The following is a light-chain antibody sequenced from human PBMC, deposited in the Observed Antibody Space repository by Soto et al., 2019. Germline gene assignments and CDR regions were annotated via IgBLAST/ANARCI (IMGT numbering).Light chain of an antibody. CDR1: QSVSSSY. CDR2: GAS. V-gene: IGKV3-20*01. Sequence: EIVLTQSPGTLSLSPGERATLSCRASQSVSSSYLAWYQQKPGQAPRLXLYGASSRATGIPDRFSGSGSGTDLTLTISRLETEDFAVYYCQQYGSSPAWTFGQGTKVDIK. CDR3: QQYGSSPAWT. J-gene: IGKJ1*01.